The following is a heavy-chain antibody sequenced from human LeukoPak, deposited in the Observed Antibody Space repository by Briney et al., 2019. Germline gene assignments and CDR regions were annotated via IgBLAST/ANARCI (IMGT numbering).Heavy chain of an antibody. J-gene: IGHJ5*02. V-gene: IGHV1-2*02. Sequence: ASVKVSCKASGYTFTGYYMHWVRQAPGQGLEWMGWINHNSGGTNYAQKFQGRVTMTRDTSISTAYMELSRLRSDDTAVYYCARAKASSGWYGDWFDPWGQGTLVTVSS. CDR1: GYTFTGYY. D-gene: IGHD6-19*01. CDR3: ARAKASSGWYGDWFDP. CDR2: INHNSGGT.